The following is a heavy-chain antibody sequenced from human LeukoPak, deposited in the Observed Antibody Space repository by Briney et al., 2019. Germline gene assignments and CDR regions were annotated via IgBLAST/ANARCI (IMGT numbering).Heavy chain of an antibody. D-gene: IGHD2-2*03. Sequence: GPSLRLSCAAAGFTVSGNYMSCVRHAPGKWLEWVSVIYSGGSTYYADSVKGRFTISRDNSKNTLYLQMNSLRAEDTAVYYCARLHGSEDYWGQGTLVSVSS. CDR2: IYSGGST. CDR1: GFTVSGNY. V-gene: IGHV3-66*02. J-gene: IGHJ4*02. CDR3: ARLHGSEDY.